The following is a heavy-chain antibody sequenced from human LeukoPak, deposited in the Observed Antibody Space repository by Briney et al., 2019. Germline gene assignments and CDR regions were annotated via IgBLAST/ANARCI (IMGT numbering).Heavy chain of an antibody. CDR2: IYTSGST. D-gene: IGHD4-11*01. V-gene: IGHV4-4*07. CDR3: ARDLGNDYSNYEPPSSYYYYMDV. Sequence: PSETLSLTCTVSGGSISSYYWSWIRQPAGKGLEWIGRIYTSGSTNYNPSLKSRVTMSVDTSKNQFSLKLSSVTAADTAVYYCARDLGNDYSNYEPPSSYYYYMDVWGKGTTVTVSS. CDR1: GGSISSYY. J-gene: IGHJ6*03.